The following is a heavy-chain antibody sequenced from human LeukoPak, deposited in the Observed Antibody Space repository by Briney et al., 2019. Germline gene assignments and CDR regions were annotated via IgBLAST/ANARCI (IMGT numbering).Heavy chain of an antibody. CDR1: GGSFSGYY. Sequence: SETLSLTCAVYGGSFSGYYWSWIRQPPGKGLEWIGEINHSGSTNYNPSLKSRVTISVDTSKNQFSLKLSSVTAADTAVYYCARDIVVVPAAIRWFDPWGQGTLVTGSS. D-gene: IGHD2-2*02. CDR2: INHSGST. CDR3: ARDIVVVPAAIRWFDP. V-gene: IGHV4-34*01. J-gene: IGHJ5*02.